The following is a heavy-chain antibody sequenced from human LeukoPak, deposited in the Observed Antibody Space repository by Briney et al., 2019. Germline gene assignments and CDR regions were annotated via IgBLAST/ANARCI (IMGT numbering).Heavy chain of an antibody. V-gene: IGHV3-72*01. CDR2: SRNKANSYTI. D-gene: IGHD1-26*01. CDR3: TTTTYSGSYSLDY. CDR1: GFTFSVHY. J-gene: IGHJ4*02. Sequence: GGSLRLSCAASGFTFSVHYMDWVRQAPRKGLEWVGRSRNKANSYTIEYAASVKGRFTISRDNSKTSLYLQMDSMKTEDTAVYYCTTTTYSGSYSLDYWGQGTLVTVSS.